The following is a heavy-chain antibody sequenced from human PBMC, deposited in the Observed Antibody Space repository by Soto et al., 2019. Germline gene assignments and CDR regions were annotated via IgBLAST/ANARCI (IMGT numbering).Heavy chain of an antibody. V-gene: IGHV3-15*07. CDR3: STMVIFDSSGNKGGY. Sequence: EVQLVESGGGVVKPGGSLRLSCAASGFTFNNAWMNWVRQAPGKGLEWVGRIKSKTDGGTTDYAAPVKGRFTISRDDSKNTLYLQMNSQKTEDTAVYYCSTMVIFDSSGNKGGYWGQGTLVTVSS. CDR2: IKSKTDGGTT. J-gene: IGHJ4*02. CDR1: GFTFNNAW. D-gene: IGHD3-22*01.